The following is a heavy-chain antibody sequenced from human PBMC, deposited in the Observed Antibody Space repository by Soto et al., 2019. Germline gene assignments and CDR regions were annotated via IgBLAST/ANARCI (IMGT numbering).Heavy chain of an antibody. CDR3: ARGSRLWGSTGWKRENLFDI. V-gene: IGHV1-69*18. CDR2: NIPIFGTP. D-gene: IGHD3-16*01. J-gene: IGHJ3*02. CDR1: GGNFNTYP. Sequence: QVQLEQSGAEVKRPGSSVKVSCKTSGGNFNTYPISWVRQAPGHRLEWMGKNIPIFGTPDYAQKFQGRVTINADEATTTVYMELRSLKSDDSAVYYCARGSRLWGSTGWKRENLFDIWGQGTMVTVSS.